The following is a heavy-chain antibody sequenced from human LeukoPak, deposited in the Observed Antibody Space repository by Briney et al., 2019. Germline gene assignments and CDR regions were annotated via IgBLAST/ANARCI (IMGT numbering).Heavy chain of an antibody. D-gene: IGHD3-10*01. J-gene: IGHJ4*02. V-gene: IGHV3-23*01. CDR1: GFTFSSYG. Sequence: GGSLRLSCAASGFTFSSYGMSWVRQAPGKGLEWVSAISGSGGSTYYADSVKGRFTISRDNSKNTLYLQMNSLRAEDTAVYYCAKDLKPMVRGVISFDYWGQGTLVTVSS. CDR2: ISGSGGST. CDR3: AKDLKPMVRGVISFDY.